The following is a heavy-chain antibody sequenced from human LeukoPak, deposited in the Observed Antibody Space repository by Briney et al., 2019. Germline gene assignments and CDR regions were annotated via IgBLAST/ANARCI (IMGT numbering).Heavy chain of an antibody. CDR2: IYPGDSDT. Sequence: GESLKISCKGSGYSFTSYWIGWVRPMPGKGLEWMGIIYPGDSDTRYSPSFQGQVTISADKSISTAYLQWSSLKASDTAMYYCATLGYCSSTSCYARGTYYYGMDVWGQGTTVTVSS. CDR3: ATLGYCSSTSCYARGTYYYGMDV. V-gene: IGHV5-51*01. CDR1: GYSFTSYW. J-gene: IGHJ6*02. D-gene: IGHD2-2*01.